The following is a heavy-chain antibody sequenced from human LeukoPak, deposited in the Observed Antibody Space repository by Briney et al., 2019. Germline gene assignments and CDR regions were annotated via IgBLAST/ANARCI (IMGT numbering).Heavy chain of an antibody. Sequence: SETLSLTCTVSGVSISSYYWSWLRQPPGKGLEWIGYIYYSGSTNYNPSLKSRVTISVDTSKNQFSLKLSSVTAADTAVYYCAREASPAEGYGMDVWGKGTTVTVSS. CDR2: IYYSGST. D-gene: IGHD5-12*01. CDR1: GVSISSYY. CDR3: AREASPAEGYGMDV. J-gene: IGHJ6*04. V-gene: IGHV4-59*01.